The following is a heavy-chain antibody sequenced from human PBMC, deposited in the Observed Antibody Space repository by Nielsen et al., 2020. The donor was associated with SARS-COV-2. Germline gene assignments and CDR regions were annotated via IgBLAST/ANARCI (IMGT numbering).Heavy chain of an antibody. Sequence: GGSLRLSCAASGATLTSCWMSCVRHAPGKRLEWVANIKQDGSGKYYVDSVKGRFTISRDNAKNSLYLQMNSLRAEDTAVYYCARRYCSGGSCYNRYYYYYYMDVWGKGTTVTVSS. CDR1: GATLTSCW. J-gene: IGHJ6*03. CDR2: IKQDGSGK. D-gene: IGHD2-15*01. CDR3: ARRYCSGGSCYNRYYYYYYMDV. V-gene: IGHV3-7*01.